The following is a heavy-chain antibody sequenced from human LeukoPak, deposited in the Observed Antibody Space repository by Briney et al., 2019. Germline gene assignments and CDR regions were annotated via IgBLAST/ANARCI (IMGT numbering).Heavy chain of an antibody. J-gene: IGHJ3*02. V-gene: IGHV3-7*01. Sequence: PGGSLRLSCAASGFTFSSNWMTWVRQAPGKGLEWVANIKQEGSEKQYVDSVKGRFTISRDNAKNSLYLQMNSQRVEDTAVYYCARDPYNTGGYAAFDIWGQGTMVTVSS. CDR1: GFTFSSNW. CDR3: ARDPYNTGGYAAFDI. CDR2: IKQEGSEK. D-gene: IGHD3-22*01.